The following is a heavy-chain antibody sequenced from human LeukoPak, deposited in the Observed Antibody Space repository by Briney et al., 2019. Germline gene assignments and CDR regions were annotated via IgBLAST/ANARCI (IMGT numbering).Heavy chain of an antibody. CDR2: INHSGST. J-gene: IGHJ4*02. CDR3: ARADSYGSILDY. CDR1: GGSFSGYY. Sequence: SETLSLTCAVYGGSFSGYYWSWIRQPPGKGLEWIGEINHSGSTNYNPSLKSRVTISVDTSKNQFSLKLSSVTAADTAVYYCARADSYGSILDYWGQGTRVIDSS. D-gene: IGHD5-18*01. V-gene: IGHV4-34*01.